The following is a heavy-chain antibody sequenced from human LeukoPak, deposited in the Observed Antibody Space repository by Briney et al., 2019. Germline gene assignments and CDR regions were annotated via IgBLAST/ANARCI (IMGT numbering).Heavy chain of an antibody. CDR3: ASTRYYYDSSGYYGAPGVDY. CDR1: GGSISSSSYY. Sequence: PSETLSLTCTVSGGSISSSSYYWGWIRQPPGKGLEWIGSIYYSGSTYYNPSLKSRVTISVDTSKNQFSLKLSSVTAADTAVYYCASTRYYYDSSGYYGAPGVDYWGQGTLVTVSS. D-gene: IGHD3-22*01. V-gene: IGHV4-39*01. J-gene: IGHJ4*02. CDR2: IYYSGST.